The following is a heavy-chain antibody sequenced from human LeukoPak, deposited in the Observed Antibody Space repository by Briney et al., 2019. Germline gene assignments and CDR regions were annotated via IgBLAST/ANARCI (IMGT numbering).Heavy chain of an antibody. Sequence: SETLSLTCTVSSGSIGSYYWSWIRQPPGKGLEWIGYIYYRGSTNYSPSLKSRVTISVDTSKNQFSLKLSSVTASDTAMYYCARSERITMILGGAFDIWGQGTMVTVSS. CDR2: IYYRGST. CDR1: SGSIGSYY. D-gene: IGHD3-22*01. V-gene: IGHV4-59*08. CDR3: ARSERITMILGGAFDI. J-gene: IGHJ3*02.